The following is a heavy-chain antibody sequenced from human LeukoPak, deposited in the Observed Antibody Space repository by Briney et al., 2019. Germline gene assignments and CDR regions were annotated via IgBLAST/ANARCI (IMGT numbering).Heavy chain of an antibody. Sequence: GRSLRLSCAASGFTFSSYAMHWVRQAPGKGLEWVAVISYDGSNKYYADSVKGRFTISRDNSKNTLYLQMNSLSTEDTAVYYCASGGERGTYYFDYWGQGTLVTVSS. J-gene: IGHJ4*02. CDR2: ISYDGSNK. D-gene: IGHD1-26*01. CDR1: GFTFSSYA. CDR3: ASGGERGTYYFDY. V-gene: IGHV3-30*04.